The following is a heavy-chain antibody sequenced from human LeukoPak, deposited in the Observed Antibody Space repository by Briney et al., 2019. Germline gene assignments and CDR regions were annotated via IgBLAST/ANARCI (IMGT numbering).Heavy chain of an antibody. D-gene: IGHD6-19*01. CDR2: VHPSDSDT. Sequence: PGESLKISCKGSGYSFTSHWIDWVRQMPGKGLEWMGIVHPSDSDTRYSPSFQGQVTISADKSIRTAYLQWNSLKASDTAMYYCASAVAVAGPDAFDIWGHGTMVTVSS. V-gene: IGHV5-51*01. J-gene: IGHJ3*02. CDR3: ASAVAVAGPDAFDI. CDR1: GYSFTSHW.